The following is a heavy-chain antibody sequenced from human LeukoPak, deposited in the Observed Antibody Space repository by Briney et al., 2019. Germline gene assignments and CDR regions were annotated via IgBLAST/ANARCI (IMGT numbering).Heavy chain of an antibody. CDR1: GGSISSSSYY. J-gene: IGHJ4*02. CDR2: INHSGST. D-gene: IGHD6-19*01. Sequence: PSETLSLTCTVSGGSISSSSYYWSWIRQPPGKGLEWIGEINHSGSTNYNPSLKSRVTISVDTSKNQFSLKLSSVTAADTAVYYCAREWIAVAGKRTPIKTYYFDYWGQGTLVTVSS. CDR3: AREWIAVAGKRTPIKTYYFDY. V-gene: IGHV4-39*07.